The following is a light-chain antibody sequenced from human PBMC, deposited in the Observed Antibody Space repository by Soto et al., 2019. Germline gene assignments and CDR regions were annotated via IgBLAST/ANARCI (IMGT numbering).Light chain of an antibody. J-gene: IGKJ3*01. Sequence: DIVMTQSPDSLAVSLGERATINCKSSQNVLYSSNNRNYLAWYQQKPGQPPRLLIYWASTRQSGVPDRFSGSGSGTDFTLTVTNLQAEDVAIYYCQQYYATPFTFGPGTKVDLK. CDR1: QNVLYSSNNRNY. V-gene: IGKV4-1*01. CDR3: QQYYATPFT. CDR2: WAS.